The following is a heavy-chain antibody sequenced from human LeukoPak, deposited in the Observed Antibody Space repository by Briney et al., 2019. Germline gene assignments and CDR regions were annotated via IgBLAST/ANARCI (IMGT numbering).Heavy chain of an antibody. Sequence: GGSLRLSCAASGFTFRNYWMNWVRQAPGKGLEWVANIKQDGSEIYYVDSVKGRFTISRDNAKNSLYLQMNSLRAEDTAVYYCAGRVVAATDGNYWGQGTLVTVSS. D-gene: IGHD2-15*01. CDR2: IKQDGSEI. CDR3: AGRVVAATDGNY. J-gene: IGHJ4*02. CDR1: GFTFRNYW. V-gene: IGHV3-7*01.